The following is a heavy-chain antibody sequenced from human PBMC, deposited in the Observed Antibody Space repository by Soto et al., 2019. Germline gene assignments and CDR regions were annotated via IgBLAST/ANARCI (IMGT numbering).Heavy chain of an antibody. CDR3: ERGQCHHVSNYYYDLDV. CDR1: GGTFSSYA. CDR2: FIPMFNRP. J-gene: IGHJ6*02. Sequence: QVQLVQSGAEVKKPGSSVKVSCKASGGTFSSYAISWVRQAPGQGLEWMGGFIPMFNRPHSARNFQGRVTITADDSTSTDYMDLSSLRSEDTAVYYCERGQCHHVSNYYYDLDVWGQRTTVTVSS. D-gene: IGHD6-19*01. V-gene: IGHV1-69*01.